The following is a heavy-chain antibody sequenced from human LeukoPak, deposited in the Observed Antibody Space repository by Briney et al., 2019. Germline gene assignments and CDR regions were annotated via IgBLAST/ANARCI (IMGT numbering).Heavy chain of an antibody. CDR2: IYYRGST. CDR3: ARRASGLYSGYDKRTYYYYGMDV. D-gene: IGHD5-12*01. CDR1: GGSISSYY. Sequence: SETLSLTCTVSGGSISSYYWSWIRQPPGKGLEWIGYIYYRGSTNYNPSLKSRVTISVDTSKNQFSLKLSSVTAADTAVYYCARRASGLYSGYDKRTYYYYGMDVWGQGTTVTVSS. V-gene: IGHV4-59*01. J-gene: IGHJ6*02.